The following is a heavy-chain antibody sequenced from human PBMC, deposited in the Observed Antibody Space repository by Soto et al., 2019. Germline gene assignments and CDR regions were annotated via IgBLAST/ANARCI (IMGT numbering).Heavy chain of an antibody. J-gene: IGHJ4*02. CDR2: VYYTGTT. D-gene: IGHD2-8*02. Sequence: QLHLQESGPRLLKPSETLSLTCTVSGVSITSTTHYWAWIRQPPGKRLEWIGSVYYTGTTYSAAPLTSRLTISVDTSKNQFSLNVNSVTAADTALYYCARLSYCFTDGCIFDSWGQGILVTVSS. V-gene: IGHV4-39*01. CDR3: ARLSYCFTDGCIFDS. CDR1: GVSITSTTHY.